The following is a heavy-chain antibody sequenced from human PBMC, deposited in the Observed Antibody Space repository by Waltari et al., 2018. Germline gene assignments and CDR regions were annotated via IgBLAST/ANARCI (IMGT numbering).Heavy chain of an antibody. CDR3: ARPWEVRPRPDRFFDL. CDR1: GYTFTDFY. CDR2: INPNSGGT. D-gene: IGHD1-26*01. V-gene: IGHV1-2*04. Sequence: QVQLVQSGAEVKKPGASVKVSCKASGYTFTDFYIHWVRQAPGQGLEWMGWINPNSGGTNYAQKCQGWVTMTRDTSISTAYMELSRLTSDDTAVYYCARPWEVRPRPDRFFDLWGRGTLVTVSS. J-gene: IGHJ2*01.